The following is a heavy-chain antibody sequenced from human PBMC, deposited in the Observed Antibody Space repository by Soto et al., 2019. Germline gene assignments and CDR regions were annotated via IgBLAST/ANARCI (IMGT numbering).Heavy chain of an antibody. CDR3: ARDREYCSGGSCYSWGAYYYYYYMDV. D-gene: IGHD2-15*01. CDR1: GYTFTSYG. V-gene: IGHV1-18*01. J-gene: IGHJ6*03. CDR2: ISAYNGNT. Sequence: GASVKVSCKASGYTFTSYGISWVRQAPGQGLEWMGWISAYNGNTNYAQKLQGRVTMTTDTSTGTAYMELRSLRSDDTAVYYCARDREYCSGGSCYSWGAYYYYYYMDVWGKGTTVTVSS.